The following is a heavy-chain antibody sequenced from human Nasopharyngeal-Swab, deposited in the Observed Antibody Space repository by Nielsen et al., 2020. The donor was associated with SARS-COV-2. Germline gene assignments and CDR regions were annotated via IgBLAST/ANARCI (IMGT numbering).Heavy chain of an antibody. V-gene: IGHV4-4*08. D-gene: IGHD6-19*01. Sequence: SETLSLTCTVSGGSISSYYWSWIRQPPGKGLEWIGRIYTSGSTNYNPSLKSRVTISVDTSKNQFSLKLSSVTAADTAVYYCARSVAGQRWNWFDPWGQGTLVTVSS. CDR1: GGSISSYY. CDR2: IYTSGST. J-gene: IGHJ5*02. CDR3: ARSVAGQRWNWFDP.